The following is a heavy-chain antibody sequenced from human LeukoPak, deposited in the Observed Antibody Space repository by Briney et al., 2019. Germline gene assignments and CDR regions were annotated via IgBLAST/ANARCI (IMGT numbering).Heavy chain of an antibody. V-gene: IGHV5-51*01. CDR3: ARMDLMYYDFWSGSDY. J-gene: IGHJ4*02. D-gene: IGHD3-3*01. CDR1: GYSFASYW. CDR2: IYPGDSDT. Sequence: GESLKISCKGSGYSFASYWIGWVRQMPGKGLELMGIIYPGDSDTRYSPSFQGQVTISADKSISTAYLQWSSLKASDTAMYYCARMDLMYYDFWSGSDYWGQGTLVTVSS.